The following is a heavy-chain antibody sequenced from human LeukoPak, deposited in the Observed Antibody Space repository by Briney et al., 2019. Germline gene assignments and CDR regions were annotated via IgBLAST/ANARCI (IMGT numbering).Heavy chain of an antibody. J-gene: IGHJ5*02. D-gene: IGHD6-19*01. CDR1: GFTFSSYW. V-gene: IGHV3-74*01. CDR3: ARDRGIAVAGTLGWFDP. Sequence: GGSLRLSCAAPGFTFSSYWMHWVRQAPGKGLVWVSRINSDGSSTSYADSVKGRFTISRDNAKNTLYLQMNSLRAEDTAVYYCARDRGIAVAGTLGWFDPWGQGTLVTVSS. CDR2: INSDGSST.